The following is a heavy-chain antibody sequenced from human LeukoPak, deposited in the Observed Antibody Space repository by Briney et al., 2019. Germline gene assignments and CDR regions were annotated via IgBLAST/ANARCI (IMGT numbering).Heavy chain of an antibody. D-gene: IGHD1-26*01. CDR2: MSGSGGST. CDR1: GFTFSSYA. CDR3: VRVGVTLWKFLDY. J-gene: IGHJ4*02. Sequence: PGGSLRLSCAASGFTFSSYAMSWVRQAPGKGLEWVSGMSGSGGSTYDADSVKGRFTISRDNSKNTLYLQMNRLRAEDTALYYCVRVGVTLWKFLDYWGQGTLVTVSS. V-gene: IGHV3-23*01.